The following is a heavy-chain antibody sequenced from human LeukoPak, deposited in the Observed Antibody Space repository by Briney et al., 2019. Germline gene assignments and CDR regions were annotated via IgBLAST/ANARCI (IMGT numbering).Heavy chain of an antibody. J-gene: IGHJ5*02. CDR2: ISSSSSYI. V-gene: IGHV3-21*01. CDR3: ARDLGQYYDTSDNWFDP. CDR1: GFTFSSYN. D-gene: IGHD3-22*01. Sequence: GGSLRLSCAASGFTFSSYNINWVRQAPGKGLEWASSISSSSSYIYYADSVKGRFTISRDNAKNTLNLQMNSLRAEDTAVYYCARDLGQYYDTSDNWFDPWGQGTLVTVSS.